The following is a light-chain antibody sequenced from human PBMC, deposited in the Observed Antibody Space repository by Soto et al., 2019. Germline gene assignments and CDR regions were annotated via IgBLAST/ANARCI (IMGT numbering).Light chain of an antibody. Sequence: EIVVTQSPGTLSLSPGERATLSCRASQSVSSSYLAWYQQKPGQAPRLLIYGASSRATGIPDRFSGSGSGTDFTLTISRLEPEDFAAYYCQQYGSSPPYTFGQGTKLEIK. CDR2: GAS. J-gene: IGKJ2*01. CDR3: QQYGSSPPYT. CDR1: QSVSSSY. V-gene: IGKV3-20*01.